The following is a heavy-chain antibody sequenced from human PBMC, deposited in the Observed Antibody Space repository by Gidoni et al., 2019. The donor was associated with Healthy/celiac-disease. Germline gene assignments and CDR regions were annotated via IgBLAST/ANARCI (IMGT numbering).Heavy chain of an antibody. CDR3: AKKLGNSENY. CDR1: GFTFSSYG. Sequence: VQLVESGGGVVQPGRSLRLSCAASGFTFSSYGMHWVRQAPGKGLEWVAVISYDGSNKYYADSVKGRFTISRDNSKNTLYLQMNSLRAEDTAVYYCAKKLGNSENYWGQGTLVTVSS. CDR2: ISYDGSNK. J-gene: IGHJ4*02. D-gene: IGHD5-12*01. V-gene: IGHV3-30*18.